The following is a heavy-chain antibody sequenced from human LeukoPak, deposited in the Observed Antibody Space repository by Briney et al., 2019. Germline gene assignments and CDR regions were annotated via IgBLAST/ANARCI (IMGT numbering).Heavy chain of an antibody. CDR2: INHSGST. CDR1: GGSFSGYY. J-gene: IGHJ4*02. V-gene: IGHV4-34*01. CDR3: ARVGVILTGWPFDY. Sequence: SETLSLTCAVYGGSFSGYYWSWIRQPPGEGLEWIGEINHSGSTNYNPSLKSRVTISVDTSKNQFSLKLSSVTAADTAVYYCARVGVILTGWPFDYWGQGTLVTVSS. D-gene: IGHD3-9*01.